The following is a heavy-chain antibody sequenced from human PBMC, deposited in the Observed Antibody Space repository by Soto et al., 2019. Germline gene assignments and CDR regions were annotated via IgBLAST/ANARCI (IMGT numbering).Heavy chain of an antibody. CDR1: GFTFSSYG. CDR3: ARVLASSSARGAFDI. J-gene: IGHJ3*02. D-gene: IGHD3-10*01. V-gene: IGHV3-33*01. CDR2: IWYDGSNK. Sequence: PGGSLRLSCAASGFTFSSYGMHWVRQAPGKGLEWVAVIWYDGSNKYYADSVKGRFTISRDNSKNTLYLQMNSLRAEDTAVYYCARVLASSSARGAFDIWGQGTMVTVSS.